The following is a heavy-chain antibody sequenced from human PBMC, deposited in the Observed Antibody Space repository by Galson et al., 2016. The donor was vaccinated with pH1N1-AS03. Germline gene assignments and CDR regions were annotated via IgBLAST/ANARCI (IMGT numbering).Heavy chain of an antibody. Sequence: SLRLSCAASGFVFDKAWMSWVRQAPGKGLEWLGRIKTTADGGTAYYAGPVKDRFIISRADSQNTVSLQMNGLRSEDTGVYYCLCYFDYWGQVTQITVSS. CDR1: GFVFDKAW. CDR2: IKTTADGGTA. V-gene: IGHV3-15*01. J-gene: IGHJ4*02. CDR3: LCYFDY.